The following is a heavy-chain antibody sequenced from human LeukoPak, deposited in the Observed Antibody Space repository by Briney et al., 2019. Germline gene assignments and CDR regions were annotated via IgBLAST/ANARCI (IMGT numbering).Heavy chain of an antibody. CDR2: IKQDGSEK. J-gene: IGHJ4*02. Sequence: RGCLRLSCAASGFTFSSYWMSWVRQAPGKGLEWVANIKQDGSEKYYVDSVKGRFTISRDNAKKSLYLQMNSLRAEDTAVYYCARDGDGVGFDYWGQGTLVTVPS. CDR3: ARDGDGVGFDY. V-gene: IGHV3-7*01. D-gene: IGHD7-27*01. CDR1: GFTFSSYW.